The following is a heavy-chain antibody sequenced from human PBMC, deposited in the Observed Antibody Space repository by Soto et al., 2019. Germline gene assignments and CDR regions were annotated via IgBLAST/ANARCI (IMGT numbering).Heavy chain of an antibody. D-gene: IGHD6-13*01. CDR1: GGSISSYY. V-gene: IGHV4-59*08. J-gene: IGHJ4*02. Sequence: SETLSLTCTVSGGSISSYYWSWIRQPPGKGLEWIGYIYYSGSTNYNPSLKSRVTISVDTSKNQFSLKLSSVTAADTAVYYCARHSSSWYFVDYWGQGTLVTVSS. CDR3: ARHSSSWYFVDY. CDR2: IYYSGST.